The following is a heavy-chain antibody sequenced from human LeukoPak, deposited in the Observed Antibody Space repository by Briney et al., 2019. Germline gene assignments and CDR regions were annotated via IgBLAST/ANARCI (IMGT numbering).Heavy chain of an antibody. CDR1: GFTFSGYA. D-gene: IGHD3-10*01. V-gene: IGHV3-30-3*01. CDR3: ARGYYYGSGYFDY. CDR2: ISNDGINK. J-gene: IGHJ4*02. Sequence: PGGSLRLSCAASGFTFSGYALHWVRQAPGKGLEWVAIISNDGINKFYADSVKGRFTISRDNSKNTLYLQMNSLRAEDTAVYYCARGYYYGSGYFDYWGQGTLVTVSS.